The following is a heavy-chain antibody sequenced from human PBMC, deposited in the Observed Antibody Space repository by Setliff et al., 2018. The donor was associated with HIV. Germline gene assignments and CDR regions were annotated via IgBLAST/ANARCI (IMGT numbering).Heavy chain of an antibody. Sequence: ASVKVSCKASGYTFTSYDISWVRQAPGQGLEWMGWISAYNGNTNYAQKLQGRVTMTTDTSTRTAYMELRSLRSDDTAVYYCARDLDSSGYFNSLNYWGQGTLVTSPQ. V-gene: IGHV1-18*01. J-gene: IGHJ4*02. CDR1: GYTFTSYD. D-gene: IGHD3-22*01. CDR2: ISAYNGNT. CDR3: ARDLDSSGYFNSLNY.